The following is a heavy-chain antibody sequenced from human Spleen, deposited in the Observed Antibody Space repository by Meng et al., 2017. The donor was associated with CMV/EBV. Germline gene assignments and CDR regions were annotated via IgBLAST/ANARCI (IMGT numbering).Heavy chain of an antibody. CDR1: GGSISSSSYY. Sequence: LQLQESGLGLVKPSETLSLTCTVSGGSISSSSYYWGWIRQPPGKGLEWIGSIYYSGSTYYNPSLKSRVTISVDTSKNQFSLKLSSVTAADTAVYYCARGSRTGGSGYNWGQGTLVTVSS. D-gene: IGHD3-22*01. CDR3: ARGSRTGGSGYN. V-gene: IGHV4-39*07. CDR2: IYYSGST. J-gene: IGHJ4*02.